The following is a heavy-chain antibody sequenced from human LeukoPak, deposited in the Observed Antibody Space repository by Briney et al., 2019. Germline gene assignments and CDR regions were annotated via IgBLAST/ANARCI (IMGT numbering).Heavy chain of an antibody. CDR2: ISWDGGST. CDR1: GFTFDDYA. V-gene: IGHV3-43D*03. J-gene: IGHJ4*02. CDR3: AKDPYSGYDPHSGYFDY. D-gene: IGHD5-12*01. Sequence: GRSLRLSCAASGFTFDDYAMHWVRQAPGKGLEWVSLISWDGGSTYYADSVKGRFTISRDNSKNSLYLQMNSLRAEDTALYYCAKDPYSGYDPHSGYFDYWGQGTLVTVSS.